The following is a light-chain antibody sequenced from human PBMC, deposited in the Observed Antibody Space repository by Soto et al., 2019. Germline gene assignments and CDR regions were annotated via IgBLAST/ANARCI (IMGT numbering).Light chain of an antibody. CDR2: SNA. CDR1: SSNIGSYT. J-gene: IGLJ2*01. V-gene: IGLV1-44*01. Sequence: QSVLTQPPSASGTPGQRVTISCSGGSSNIGSYTVNWYQQLPGMAPKLLIYSNAQRPSGVSDRISGSKSGTSASLAISGLQSGVEADYYCAAWDDSLKGVVFGGGTKRTVL. CDR3: AAWDDSLKGVV.